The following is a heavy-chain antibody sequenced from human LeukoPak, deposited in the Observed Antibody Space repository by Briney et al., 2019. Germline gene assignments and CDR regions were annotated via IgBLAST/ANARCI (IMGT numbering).Heavy chain of an antibody. CDR3: ARHSSRAVAGDWYFDL. J-gene: IGHJ2*01. D-gene: IGHD6-19*01. V-gene: IGHV4-59*08. CDR1: GGSISSYY. Sequence: SETLSLTGTVSGGSISSYYWSWIRQPPGKGLERIGYIYNSGSTNYNPSLKSRVTISIDTSKNQFSLKLSSVTAADTAVYYCARHSSRAVAGDWYFDLWGRGTLVTVSS. CDR2: IYNSGST.